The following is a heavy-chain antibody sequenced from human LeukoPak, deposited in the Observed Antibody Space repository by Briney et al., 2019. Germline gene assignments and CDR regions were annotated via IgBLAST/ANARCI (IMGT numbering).Heavy chain of an antibody. V-gene: IGHV1-2*06. Sequence: ASVKVSCKASGYTFTGYYMHWVRQAPGQGLEWMGRIDPNSGGTNYAQKFQGRVTMTRDTSISTAYMELSRLRSDDTAVYYCARGGANYYDSSGYFHDYWGQGTLVTVSS. CDR3: ARGGANYYDSSGYFHDY. J-gene: IGHJ4*02. CDR1: GYTFTGYY. CDR2: IDPNSGGT. D-gene: IGHD3-22*01.